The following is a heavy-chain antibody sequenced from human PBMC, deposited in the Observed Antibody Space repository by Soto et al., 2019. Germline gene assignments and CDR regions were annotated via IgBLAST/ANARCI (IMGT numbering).Heavy chain of an antibody. CDR1: GFTFSSYA. J-gene: IGHJ3*02. D-gene: IGHD3-22*01. CDR3: ASEIVVVITDAFDI. Sequence: VQLVESGGGVVQPGRSLRLSCAASGFTFSSYAMHWVRQAPGKGLEWVAVISYDGSNKYYADSVKGRFTISRDNSKNTLYLQMNSLRAEDTAVYYCASEIVVVITDAFDIWGQGTMVTVSS. CDR2: ISYDGSNK. V-gene: IGHV3-30-3*01.